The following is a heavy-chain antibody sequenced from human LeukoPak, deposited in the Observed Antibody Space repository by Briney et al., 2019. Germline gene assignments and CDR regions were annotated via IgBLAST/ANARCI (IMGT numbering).Heavy chain of an antibody. J-gene: IGHJ6*03. Sequence: ASVKVSCKTSVYTFTSYDINWVRQATGQGLEWMGWMNPNSGNTGYAQKLQGRVTMTRNTSISTAYMELSSLRSEDTAVYYCARAPEWGKSNYYYYMDVWGKGTTVTVSS. D-gene: IGHD1-26*01. CDR2: MNPNSGNT. V-gene: IGHV1-8*01. CDR1: VYTFTSYD. CDR3: ARAPEWGKSNYYYYMDV.